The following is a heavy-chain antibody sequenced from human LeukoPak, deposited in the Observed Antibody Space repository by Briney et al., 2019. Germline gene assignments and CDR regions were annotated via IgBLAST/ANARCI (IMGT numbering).Heavy chain of an antibody. CDR2: LIAIFGTA. CDR3: ARGAAAGLVLDY. CDR1: GGTFSSYS. J-gene: IGHJ4*02. D-gene: IGHD6-13*01. Sequence: GASVTLSCTASGGTFSSYSINWVRQPPGQGLEWMGELIAIFGTANYAQKFQGRVTIIGDKSTSKAYMELSSVRAEDTAVYYCARGAAAGLVLDYWGQGTLVTVSS. V-gene: IGHV1-69*06.